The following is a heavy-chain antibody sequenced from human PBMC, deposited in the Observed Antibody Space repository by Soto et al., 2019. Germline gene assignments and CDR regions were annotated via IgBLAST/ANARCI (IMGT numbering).Heavy chain of an antibody. CDR2: MNNGGDIV. D-gene: IGHD3-3*01. Sequence: QVQLVESGGGLVKPGQSLSLSCATSGFTFSDYYMAWIRQATGKGLEWVGYMNNGGDIVHYSDSVKGPFRISRDKTKNLLFLQMTSLKAENLAIYYCPRDVSKTTIGVVDSWGQGALVTVSS. J-gene: IGHJ4*02. V-gene: IGHV3-11*01. CDR3: PRDVSKTTIGVVDS. CDR1: GFTFSDYY.